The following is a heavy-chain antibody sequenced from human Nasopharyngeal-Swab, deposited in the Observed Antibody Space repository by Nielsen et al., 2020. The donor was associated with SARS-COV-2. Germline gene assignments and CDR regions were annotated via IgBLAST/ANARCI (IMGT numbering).Heavy chain of an antibody. J-gene: IGHJ6*03. D-gene: IGHD5-12*01. CDR3: ARGRHIVATILRYYYYMDV. CDR2: IYYSGST. Sequence: RQAPGKGLEWIGSIYYSGSTYYNPSLKSRVTISVDTSKNQFSLKLSSVTAADTAVYYCARGRHIVATILRYYYYMDVWGKGTTVTVSS. V-gene: IGHV4-39*01.